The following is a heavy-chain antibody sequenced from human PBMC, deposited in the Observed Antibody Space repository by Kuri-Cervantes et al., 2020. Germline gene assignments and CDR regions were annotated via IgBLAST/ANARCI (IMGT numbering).Heavy chain of an antibody. CDR3: AKGARKYYYYYMDV. CDR1: GFTFDDYA. Sequence: GGSLRLSCAASGFTFDDYAMHWVRQAPGKGLEWVSGISWNSDTLGYADSVKGRFTISRDNAKNSLYLQVNSLRAEDTALYYCAKGARKYYYYYMDVWGKGTTVTVSS. V-gene: IGHV3-9*01. J-gene: IGHJ6*03. CDR2: ISWNSDTL.